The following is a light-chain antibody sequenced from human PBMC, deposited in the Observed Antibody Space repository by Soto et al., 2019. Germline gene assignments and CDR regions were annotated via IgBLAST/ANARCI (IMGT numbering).Light chain of an antibody. V-gene: IGLV2-11*01. CDR2: DVT. CDR1: SRDIGGYYH. Sequence: QSVLTQPRSVSGSPGQSVTISCSGTSRDIGGYYHVSWYQQHPGTAPNLMIYDVTKRPSGVPDRFSGSKSGTTASLTISGLQAEDEADYYCFSYAGSYTFYVFGTGTKVTVL. CDR3: FSYAGSYTFYV. J-gene: IGLJ1*01.